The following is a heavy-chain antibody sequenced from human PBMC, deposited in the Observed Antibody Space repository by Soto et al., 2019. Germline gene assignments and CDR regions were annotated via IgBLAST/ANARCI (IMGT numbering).Heavy chain of an antibody. CDR3: AREGSITIFGTFDP. CDR2: ISAYNGNT. D-gene: IGHD3-3*01. CDR1: GYTFTSYG. Sequence: ASVKVSCKASGYTFTSYGISWVRQAPGQGLEWMGWISAYNGNTNYAQKLQGRVTMTTDTSTSTAYRELRSLRSDDTAVYYCAREGSITIFGTFDPWGQGTLVTVSS. J-gene: IGHJ5*02. V-gene: IGHV1-18*01.